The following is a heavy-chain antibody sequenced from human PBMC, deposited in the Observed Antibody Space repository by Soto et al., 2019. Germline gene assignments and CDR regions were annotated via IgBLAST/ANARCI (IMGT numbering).Heavy chain of an antibody. J-gene: IGHJ4*02. Sequence: PSETLSLTCTVSGGSVSSGSYYWSWIRQPPGKGLEWIGYIYYSGSTNYNPSLKSRVTISVDTSKNQFSLKLSSVTAADTAVYYCARGAFWSGYPGYYFDYWGQGTLVTVSS. CDR2: IYYSGST. CDR1: GGSVSSGSYY. V-gene: IGHV4-61*01. D-gene: IGHD3-3*01. CDR3: ARGAFWSGYPGYYFDY.